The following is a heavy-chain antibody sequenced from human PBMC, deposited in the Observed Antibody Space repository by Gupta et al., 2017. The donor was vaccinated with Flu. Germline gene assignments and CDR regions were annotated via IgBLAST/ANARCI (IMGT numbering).Heavy chain of an antibody. CDR3: ARDSDYYMDV. Sequence: QVQLVESGGGVAQTGRSLRLSCQTSGFIFSPYGRHWVRPAPGKGLEWVAVTYHDGSDKYYADSVEGRFTISRDNSKNTLYLEMNSLRAEDTAVYYCARDSDYYMDVWGKGTTVTVSS. CDR1: GFIFSPYG. CDR2: TYHDGSDK. J-gene: IGHJ6*03. V-gene: IGHV3-33*08.